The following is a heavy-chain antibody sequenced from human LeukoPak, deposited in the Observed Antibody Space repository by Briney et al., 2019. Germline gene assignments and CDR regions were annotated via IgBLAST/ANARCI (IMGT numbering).Heavy chain of an antibody. CDR2: INHSGST. CDR1: GGSFSGYY. J-gene: IGHJ4*02. Sequence: SETLSLTCAVYGGSFSGYYWSWIRQPPGKGLEWIGEINHSGSTNYNPSLKSRVTISVDTSKNQFSLKLSSVTAADTAVYYCARGGEGGDSLYFDYWGQGTLVTVSS. D-gene: IGHD2-21*02. V-gene: IGHV4-34*01. CDR3: ARGGEGGDSLYFDY.